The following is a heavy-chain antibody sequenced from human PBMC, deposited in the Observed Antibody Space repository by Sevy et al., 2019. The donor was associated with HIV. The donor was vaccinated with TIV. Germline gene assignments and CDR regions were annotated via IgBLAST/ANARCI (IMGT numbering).Heavy chain of an antibody. CDR2: ISGSVGTT. D-gene: IGHD2-2*01. J-gene: IGHJ6*02. Sequence: GGSLRLSCAASEFTFSNFVMSWFRQAPGKGLEWVSTISGSVGTTYYADSVKGRFTISRDNSKKTLYLQMNSLRAEDTALYYCAKGDTSTRYYYYGMDVWGQGTAVTVSS. CDR1: EFTFSNFV. CDR3: AKGDTSTRYYYYGMDV. V-gene: IGHV3-23*01.